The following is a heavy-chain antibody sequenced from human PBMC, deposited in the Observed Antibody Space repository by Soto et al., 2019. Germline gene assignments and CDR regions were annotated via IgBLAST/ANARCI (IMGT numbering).Heavy chain of an antibody. CDR3: ARDTLVEADYYYGMDV. CDR2: IYYSGST. J-gene: IGHJ6*02. V-gene: IGHV4-59*01. CDR1: GGSISSYY. D-gene: IGHD2-21*01. Sequence: SETLSLTCTVSGGSISSYYWSWIRQPPGKGLEWIGYIYYSGSTNYNPSLKSRVIISVDTSKNQFSLKLSSVTAADTAVYYCARDTLVEADYYYGMDVWGQGTTVTVSS.